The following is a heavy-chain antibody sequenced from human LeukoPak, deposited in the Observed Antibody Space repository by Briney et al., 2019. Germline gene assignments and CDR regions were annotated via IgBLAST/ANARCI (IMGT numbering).Heavy chain of an antibody. D-gene: IGHD3-16*02. CDR3: AREAMITFGGVIVTRNFDY. CDR2: ISSSSSYI. CDR1: GFTLSSYG. V-gene: IGHV3-21*01. Sequence: TGGSLRLSCAASGFTLSSYGMNWVRQAPGKGLEWVSSISSSSSYIYYADSVKGRFTISRDNAKNSLYLQMNSLRAEDTAVYYCAREAMITFGGVIVTRNFDYWGQGTLVTVSS. J-gene: IGHJ4*02.